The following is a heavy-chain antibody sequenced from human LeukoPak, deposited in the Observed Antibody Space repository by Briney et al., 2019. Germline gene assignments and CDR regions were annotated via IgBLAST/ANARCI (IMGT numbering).Heavy chain of an antibody. D-gene: IGHD3-22*01. CDR2: ISSSSSYI. CDR1: GFTFSSYS. J-gene: IGHJ3*02. CDR3: ARVYYDSSGYYPNDAFDI. Sequence: GGSLRLSCAASGFTFSSYSMNWVRQAPGKGLEWVSSISSSSSYIYYADSVKGRFTISRDNAKNSLYLQMNSLRAEDTAVYYCARVYYDSSGYYPNDAFDIWGQGTMVTVSS. V-gene: IGHV3-21*01.